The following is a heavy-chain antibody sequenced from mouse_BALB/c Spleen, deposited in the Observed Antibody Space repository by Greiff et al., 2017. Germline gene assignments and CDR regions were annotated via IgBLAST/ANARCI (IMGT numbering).Heavy chain of an antibody. CDR2: IWAGGST. D-gene: IGHD2-4*01. CDR3: ARGDYDGPLAY. Sequence: VNLVESGPGLVAPSQSLSITCTVSGFSLTSYGVHWVRQPPGKGLEWLGVIWAGGSTNYNSALMSRLSISKDNSKSQVFLKMNSLQTDDTAMYYCARGDYDGPLAYWGQGTLVTVSA. V-gene: IGHV2-9*02. CDR1: GFSLTSYG. J-gene: IGHJ3*01.